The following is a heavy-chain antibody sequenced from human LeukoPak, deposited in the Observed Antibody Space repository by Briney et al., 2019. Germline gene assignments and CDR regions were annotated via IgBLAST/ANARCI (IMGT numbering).Heavy chain of an antibody. V-gene: IGHV4-34*01. CDR2: INHSGST. Sequence: SETLSLTCAVYGGSFSGYYWSWIRQPPGKGLEGIGEINHSGSTNYNPSLKSRVTISVDTSKNQFSLKLSSVTAADTAVYYCARDSSSWSYYYYMDVWGKGTTVTVSS. J-gene: IGHJ6*03. CDR3: ARDSSSWSYYYYMDV. CDR1: GGSFSGYY. D-gene: IGHD6-13*01.